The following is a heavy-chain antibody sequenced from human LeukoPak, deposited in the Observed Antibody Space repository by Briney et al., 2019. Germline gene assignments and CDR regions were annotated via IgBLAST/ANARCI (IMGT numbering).Heavy chain of an antibody. CDR2: IVGGGHGT. Sequence: GGSLRLSCAASGFTFSNYAMAWVRQAPGKGLGWVSTIVGGGHGTYYVDSVKGRFAVSRDNSMNTLYLHMSSLRDDDAAAYYCAKGRAAGLLDWFDPWGQGTLVTVS. D-gene: IGHD6-19*01. CDR3: AKGRAAGLLDWFDP. J-gene: IGHJ5*02. V-gene: IGHV3-23*01. CDR1: GFTFSNYA.